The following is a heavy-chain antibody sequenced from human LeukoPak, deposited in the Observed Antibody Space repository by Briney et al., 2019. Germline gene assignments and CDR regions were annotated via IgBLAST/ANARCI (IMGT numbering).Heavy chain of an antibody. CDR1: GYTFTSNG. V-gene: IGHV1-18*01. J-gene: IGHJ6*02. D-gene: IGHD6-6*01. CDR3: ARDPYSSSSDYYYYYGMDV. Sequence: GASVKVSCKASGYTFTSNGISWVRQAPGQGHEWMGWISTYNGDTSYAQKVQGRVTMTTDTSTSTAYMELRSLRSDDTAVYFCARDPYSSSSDYYYYYGMDVWGQGTTVTVSS. CDR2: ISTYNGDT.